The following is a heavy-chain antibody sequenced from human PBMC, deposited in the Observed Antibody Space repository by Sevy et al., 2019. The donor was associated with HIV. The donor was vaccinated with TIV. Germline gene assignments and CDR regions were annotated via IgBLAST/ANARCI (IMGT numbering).Heavy chain of an antibody. V-gene: IGHV4-59*01. Sequence: SETLSLTCTVSGDSISGYYRSWIRQPPGKGLEWIGYSYYSGSTTYNPSLKSRVTISVDTSKNQFSLKLSYVTAADTAVYYCAGASPDYYYGMDVWGQGTTVTVSS. CDR2: SYYSGST. J-gene: IGHJ6*02. CDR1: GDSISGYY. CDR3: AGASPDYYYGMDV.